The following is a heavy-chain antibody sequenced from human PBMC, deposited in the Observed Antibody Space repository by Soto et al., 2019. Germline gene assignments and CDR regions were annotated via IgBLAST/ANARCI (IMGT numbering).Heavy chain of an antibody. CDR1: GFTFSSYA. D-gene: IGHD2-21*02. CDR2: ISGSGGST. V-gene: IGHV3-23*01. J-gene: IGHJ4*02. CDR3: AKDYGDTGRTFDY. Sequence: EVQLLESGGGLVQPGGSLRLSCAASGFTFSSYAMSWVRQAPGKGLEWVSVISGSGGSTYYADSVKGRFTISRDNYKNTLYLQMNSLRAEDTAVYYCAKDYGDTGRTFDYWGQGTLVTVSS.